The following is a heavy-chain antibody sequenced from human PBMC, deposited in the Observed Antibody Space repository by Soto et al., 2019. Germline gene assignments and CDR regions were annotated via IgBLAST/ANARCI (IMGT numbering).Heavy chain of an antibody. CDR3: ARLGFNSSSHYFDY. J-gene: IGHJ4*02. V-gene: IGHV4-59*08. CDR2: IYYSGST. Sequence: SETLSLTCTVSGGSISSYYWSWIRQPPGKGLEWIGYIYYSGSTNYNPSLKSRVTISVDTSKNQFSLKLSSVTAADTAVYYCARLGFNSSSHYFDYWGQGTLVTVSS. CDR1: GGSISSYY. D-gene: IGHD6-6*01.